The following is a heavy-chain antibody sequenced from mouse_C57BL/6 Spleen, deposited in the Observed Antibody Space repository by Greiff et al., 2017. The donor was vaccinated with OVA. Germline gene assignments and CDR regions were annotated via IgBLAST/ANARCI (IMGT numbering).Heavy chain of an antibody. V-gene: IGHV7-3*01. CDR2: IRNKANGYTT. Sequence: EVKVVESGGGLVQPGGSLSLSCAASGFTFTDYYMSWVRQPPGKALEWLGFIRNKANGYTTEYSASVKGRFTISRDNSQSILYLQMNALRAEDSATYYCARSSLPPLMDYWGQGTSVTVSS. D-gene: IGHD2-1*01. CDR3: ARSSLPPLMDY. CDR1: GFTFTDYY. J-gene: IGHJ4*01.